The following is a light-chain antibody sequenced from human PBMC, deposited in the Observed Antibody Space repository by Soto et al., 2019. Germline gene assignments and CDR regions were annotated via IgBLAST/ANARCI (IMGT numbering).Light chain of an antibody. Sequence: EIVLTQSPGTLSLSPGERATLSFRSSQSVSSSYLAWYQQKPGQAPRLLIYGASSRATGIPDRFSGSGSGTDFTLTISRLEPEDFAVYYCQQYGSSPFTFSPGTKVDI. CDR3: QQYGSSPFT. CDR1: QSVSSSY. J-gene: IGKJ3*01. V-gene: IGKV3-20*01. CDR2: GAS.